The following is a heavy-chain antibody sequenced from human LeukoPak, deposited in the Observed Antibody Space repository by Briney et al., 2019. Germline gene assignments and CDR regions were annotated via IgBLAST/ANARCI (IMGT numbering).Heavy chain of an antibody. CDR1: GGSISSGSYD. V-gene: IGHV4-61*02. J-gene: IGHJ5*02. CDR3: TREGTGYGPLNWFDP. CDR2: IYTSGST. D-gene: IGHD3/OR15-3a*01. Sequence: SQTLSLTGTVSGGSISSGSYDWSWIRQPAGKGLEWIGRIYTSGSTNYNPSLKSRVTISVDTSKNQFSLKLSSVTAAHTAVYYCTREGTGYGPLNWFDPWGQGTPVTVSS.